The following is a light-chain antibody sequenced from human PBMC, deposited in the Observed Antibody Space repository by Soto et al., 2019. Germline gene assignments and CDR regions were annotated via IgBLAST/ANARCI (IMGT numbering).Light chain of an antibody. V-gene: IGKV3-20*01. CDR2: GAS. Sequence: EIVLTQSPGTLSLSTLERTTLSCSASQTISSSYLAWYQQKPGKAPRLLIYGASSRATGIPDRLSVRGSGTDFNLTISRLEPEGFGVYYCQQYGRSPWTFGQGTKVDIK. J-gene: IGKJ1*01. CDR1: QTISSSY. CDR3: QQYGRSPWT.